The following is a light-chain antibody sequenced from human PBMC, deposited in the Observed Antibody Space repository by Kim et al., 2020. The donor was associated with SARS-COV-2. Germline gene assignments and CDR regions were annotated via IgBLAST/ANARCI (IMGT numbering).Light chain of an antibody. V-gene: IGKV1-17*03. CDR3: LQHGSYPLT. CDR1: QGISNS. Sequence: DIQMTQSPSAMSASVGDRVTITCRASQGISNSLVWFQLKPGRVPKRLIFGASSLQSGVPSRFSGSGSGTEFTLTISSLQPEDFATYCCLQHGSYPLTFGGGTNVEI. J-gene: IGKJ4*01. CDR2: GAS.